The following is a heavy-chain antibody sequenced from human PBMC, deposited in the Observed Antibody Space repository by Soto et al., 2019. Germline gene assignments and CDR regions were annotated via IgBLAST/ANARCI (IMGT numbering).Heavy chain of an antibody. CDR3: ARKGEIRPHNWNYDYYYYYMDV. Sequence: SETLSLTCTVSGGSISSYYWSWIRQPPGKGLEWIGYIYYSGSTNYNPSLKSRVTISVDTSKNQFSLKLSSVTAADTAVYYCARKGEIRPHNWNYDYYYYYMDVWGKGTTVTVSS. CDR1: GGSISSYY. V-gene: IGHV4-59*01. J-gene: IGHJ6*03. D-gene: IGHD1-7*01. CDR2: IYYSGST.